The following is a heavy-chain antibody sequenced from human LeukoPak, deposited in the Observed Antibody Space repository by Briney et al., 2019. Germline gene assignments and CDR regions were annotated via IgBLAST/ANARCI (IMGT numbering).Heavy chain of an antibody. CDR3: ARGNYLDY. J-gene: IGHJ4*02. CDR1: GGSISSYY. V-gene: IGHV4-59*01. CDR2: IYYSGST. Sequence: SETLSLTCTVSGGSISSYYWSWIRQPPGKGLEWIGYIYYSGSTNYSPSLKSRVTISVDTSKNQFSLKLSSVTAADTAVYYCARGNYLDYWGQGTLVTVSS.